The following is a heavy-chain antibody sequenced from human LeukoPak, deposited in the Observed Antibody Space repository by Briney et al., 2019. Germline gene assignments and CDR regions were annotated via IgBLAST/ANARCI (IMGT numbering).Heavy chain of an antibody. CDR2: IWYDGSNK. D-gene: IGHD6-13*01. CDR1: GFTFSSYG. Sequence: RGSLRLSCAASGFTFSSYGMHWVRQAPGKGLEWVAVIWYDGSNKYYADSVKGRFTISRDNSKNTLYLQMNSLRAEDTAVYYCARDLRDSSSWYPGYWGQGTLVTVSS. CDR3: ARDLRDSSSWYPGY. J-gene: IGHJ4*02. V-gene: IGHV3-33*01.